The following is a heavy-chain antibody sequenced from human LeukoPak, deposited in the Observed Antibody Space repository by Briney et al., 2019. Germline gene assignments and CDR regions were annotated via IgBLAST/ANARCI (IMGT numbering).Heavy chain of an antibody. CDR3: ARGSSEVVPAAIGASSDAFDI. CDR2: IVVGSGNT. J-gene: IGHJ3*02. CDR1: GFTFTSSA. Sequence: SVKVSCKASGFTFTSSAVQWVRQARGQRLEWIGWIVVGSGNTNYAQKFQERVTITRDMSTSTAYMELSSLRSEDTAVYYCARGSSEVVPAAIGASSDAFDIWGQGTMVTVSS. V-gene: IGHV1-58*01. D-gene: IGHD2-2*02.